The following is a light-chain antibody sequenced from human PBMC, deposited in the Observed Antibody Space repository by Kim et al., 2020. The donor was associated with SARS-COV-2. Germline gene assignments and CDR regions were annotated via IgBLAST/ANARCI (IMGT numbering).Light chain of an antibody. CDR3: NSRDSSGNHLVV. CDR1: SLRSYY. Sequence: LGQTVRITCQGDSLRSYYASWYQQKPGQAPVLVIYGKNNRPSGIPDRFSGSSSGNTASLTITGAQAEDEADYYCNSRDSSGNHLVVFGGGTKLTVL. J-gene: IGLJ2*01. CDR2: GKN. V-gene: IGLV3-19*01.